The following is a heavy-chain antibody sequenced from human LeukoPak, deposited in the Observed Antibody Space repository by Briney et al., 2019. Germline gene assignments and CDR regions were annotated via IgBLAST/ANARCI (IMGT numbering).Heavy chain of an antibody. CDR3: AREGAMGIPLA. D-gene: IGHD5-18*01. J-gene: IGHJ5*02. CDR2: ISSSSSYI. CDR1: GFTFSSYS. Sequence: GGSLRLSCAASGFTFSSYSMNWVRQAPGKGLEWVSSISSSSSYIYYADSVKGRFTISRDNAKNSLYLQMNSLRAEDTAVYYCAREGAMGIPLAWGQGTLVTVSS. V-gene: IGHV3-21*01.